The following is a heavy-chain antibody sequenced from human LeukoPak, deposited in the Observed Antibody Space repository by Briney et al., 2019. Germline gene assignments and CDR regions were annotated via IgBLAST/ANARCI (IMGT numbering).Heavy chain of an antibody. V-gene: IGHV1-69*13. CDR1: GYTFTDYY. CDR2: IIPIFGTA. Sequence: SVKVSCKASGYTFTDYYLHWVRQAPGQGLEWMGGIIPIFGTANYAQKFQGRVTITADESTSTAYMELSSLRSEDTAVYYCARGPILTGYSPGAFDIWGQGTMVTVSS. J-gene: IGHJ3*02. CDR3: ARGPILTGYSPGAFDI. D-gene: IGHD3-9*01.